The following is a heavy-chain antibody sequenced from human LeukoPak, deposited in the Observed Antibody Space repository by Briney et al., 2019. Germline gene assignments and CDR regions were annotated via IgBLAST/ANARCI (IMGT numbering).Heavy chain of an antibody. CDR2: INVSGGST. D-gene: IGHD3-22*01. J-gene: IGHJ4*02. CDR3: AKVGGYLIY. Sequence: GGSLRLSCAASGFTFSSYAMSWVRQAPGKGLGWVSSINVSGGSTYYADSVKGRFTISRDNSKNTLYLQMNSLRAEDTAIYYCAKVGGYLIYWGQGTLVTVSS. V-gene: IGHV3-23*01. CDR1: GFTFSSYA.